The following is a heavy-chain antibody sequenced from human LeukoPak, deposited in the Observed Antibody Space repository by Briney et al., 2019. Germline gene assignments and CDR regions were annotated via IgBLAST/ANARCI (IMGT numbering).Heavy chain of an antibody. Sequence: GGSLRLSCAASGFTFSSYGMHWVRQAPGKGLEWVAFIRYDGSNKYYADSVKGRFTISRDNSKNTLYLQMNSLRAEDTAVYYCARDFVYYYDSSGYYFNDAFDIWGQGTMVTVSS. CDR3: ARDFVYYYDSSGYYFNDAFDI. CDR2: IRYDGSNK. V-gene: IGHV3-30*02. D-gene: IGHD3-22*01. J-gene: IGHJ3*02. CDR1: GFTFSSYG.